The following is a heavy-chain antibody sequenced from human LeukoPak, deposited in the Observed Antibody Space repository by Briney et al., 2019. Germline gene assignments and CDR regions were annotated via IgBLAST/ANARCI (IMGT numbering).Heavy chain of an antibody. D-gene: IGHD4-23*01. CDR3: ARATTVVTLLFDY. CDR1: GGTFSSYA. J-gene: IGHJ4*02. Sequence: SVKVYCKASGGTFSSYAISWVRQAPGQGLEWMGGIIPIFGTANYAQKFQGRVTITADESTSTAYMELSSLRSEDTAVYYCARATTVVTLLFDYWGQGTLVTVSS. V-gene: IGHV1-69*13. CDR2: IIPIFGTA.